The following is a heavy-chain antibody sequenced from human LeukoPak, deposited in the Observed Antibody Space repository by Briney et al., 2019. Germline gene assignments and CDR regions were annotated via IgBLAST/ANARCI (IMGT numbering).Heavy chain of an antibody. CDR3: ARASASGWPYYYGMDV. J-gene: IGHJ6*02. CDR1: EVTIRNYW. CDR2: INSDGSSR. D-gene: IGHD6-19*01. Sequence: GGSLRLSCAASEVTIRNYWMHWVRQAPGKGLVWVSRINSDGSSRDYVDSVKGRFTISRDNAKNTLYLQMNSLRAEDTALYYCARASASGWPYYYGMDVWGQGTTVTVFS. V-gene: IGHV3-74*01.